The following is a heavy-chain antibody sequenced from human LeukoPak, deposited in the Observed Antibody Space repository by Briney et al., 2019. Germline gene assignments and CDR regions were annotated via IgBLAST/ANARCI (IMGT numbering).Heavy chain of an antibody. D-gene: IGHD4-11*01. V-gene: IGHV3-23*01. CDR3: ADSNYWYPVDY. Sequence: GWSLRLSCAASGFTFSSYAMRWVRQAPGKGLEWVSGITGSGDSTYYADSVKGRFTISRDNSKNTLYLQMNSLRAEDTAVYYCADSNYWYPVDYWGQGTLVTVSS. CDR1: GFTFSSYA. J-gene: IGHJ4*02. CDR2: ITGSGDST.